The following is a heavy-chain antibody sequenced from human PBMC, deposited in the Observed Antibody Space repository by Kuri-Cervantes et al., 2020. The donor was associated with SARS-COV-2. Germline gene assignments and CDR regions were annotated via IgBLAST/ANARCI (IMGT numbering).Heavy chain of an antibody. V-gene: IGHV4-39*07. D-gene: IGHD2-2*01. J-gene: IGHJ6*03. CDR3: ARVVPAADEGLYYYYMDV. Sequence: SETLSLTCTVSGGSISEGTTYYWAWIRQPPGKGLEWIGSIYSGGTTYCDPSLKSRVTMSVDTSKNQFSLKLSSVTAADTAVYYWARVVPAADEGLYYYYMDVWGKGTTVTVSS. CDR1: GGSISEGTTYY. CDR2: IYSGGTT.